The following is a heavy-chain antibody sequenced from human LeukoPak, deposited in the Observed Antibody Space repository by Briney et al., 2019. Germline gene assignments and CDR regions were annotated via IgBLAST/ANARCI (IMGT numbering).Heavy chain of an antibody. Sequence: GGSLRLSCAASGFTVSSNYMSWVRQAPGKGLEWVSVIYSGGSTYYADSVKGRFTISRDNAKNSLYLQMNSLRAEDTAVYYCARDLWDSSGWYRDWYFDLWGRGTLVTVSS. CDR3: ARDLWDSSGWYRDWYFDL. D-gene: IGHD6-19*01. V-gene: IGHV3-66*01. CDR2: IYSGGST. J-gene: IGHJ2*01. CDR1: GFTVSSNY.